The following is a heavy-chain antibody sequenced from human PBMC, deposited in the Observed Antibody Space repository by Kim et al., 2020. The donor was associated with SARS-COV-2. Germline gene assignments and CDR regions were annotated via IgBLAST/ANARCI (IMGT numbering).Heavy chain of an antibody. CDR3: ARDGTYYYDSSALPDDY. CDR1: GFTFSSYA. J-gene: IGHJ4*02. Sequence: GGSLRLSCAASGFTFSSYAMHWVRQAPGKGLEWVAVISYDGSTKYYADSVKGRFTISRDKSKNTLYLQMNSLRTEDTAMYYCARDGTYYYDSSALPDDYWGQGTLVTVSS. V-gene: IGHV3-30*04. D-gene: IGHD3-22*01. CDR2: ISYDGSTK.